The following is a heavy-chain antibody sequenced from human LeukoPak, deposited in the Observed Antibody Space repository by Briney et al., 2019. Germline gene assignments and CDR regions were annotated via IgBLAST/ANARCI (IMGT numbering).Heavy chain of an antibody. CDR2: ISPDSGGT. D-gene: IGHD1-26*01. CDR3: VTWGASNFDD. V-gene: IGHV1-2*02. J-gene: IGHJ4*02. Sequence: ASVKVSCKASRSTFIDYYIHWVGQAPGQGLECLGWISPDSGGTNYPQKFQGRVTLTRDKSISIAYKELSGLRSDEADVYYCVTWGASNFDDRGKKALVSV. CDR1: RSTFIDYY.